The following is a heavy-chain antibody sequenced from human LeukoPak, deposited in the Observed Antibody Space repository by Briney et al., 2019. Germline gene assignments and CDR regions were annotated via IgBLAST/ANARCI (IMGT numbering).Heavy chain of an antibody. V-gene: IGHV1-8*01. CDR1: GYTFTSCD. CDR3: TRDMRGAAAADDAFDI. Sequence: ASVKVSCKASGYTFTSCDINWVRQATGQGLEWMGWMNPNSGDTGYAQNFQGRVTITRDTSISTAYIELSSLRSEDTAVYYCTRDMRGAAAADDAFDIWGQGTMVTVSS. J-gene: IGHJ3*02. D-gene: IGHD6-13*01. CDR2: MNPNSGDT.